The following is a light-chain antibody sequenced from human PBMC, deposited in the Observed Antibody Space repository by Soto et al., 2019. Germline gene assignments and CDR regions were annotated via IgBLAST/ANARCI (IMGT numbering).Light chain of an antibody. Sequence: EIVMTQSPATLSVSPGERAALSCRASQSVGSNLAWYQQKPGQAPRLLIYGASTRATGIPDRFSGSGSGTDFTLTISGLQSEDFAVYFCQQYNKWPPTTFGQGTRLDSK. CDR3: QQYNKWPPTT. CDR2: GAS. V-gene: IGKV3-15*01. CDR1: QSVGSN. J-gene: IGKJ5*01.